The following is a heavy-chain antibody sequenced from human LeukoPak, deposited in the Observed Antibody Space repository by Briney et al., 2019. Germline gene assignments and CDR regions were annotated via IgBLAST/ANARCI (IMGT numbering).Heavy chain of an antibody. Sequence: SETLSLTCAVYGVSFSGPFWSWIRQPSGKGLEWIVDINHSGSTNYNPSLRSRVTISVDTSKSQFSLNLSYVTAAATAVYYCARVGDWNDLVYWGQGTLVTVSS. J-gene: IGHJ4*02. V-gene: IGHV4-34*01. CDR3: ARVGDWNDLVY. D-gene: IGHD1-1*01. CDR2: INHSGST. CDR1: GVSFSGPF.